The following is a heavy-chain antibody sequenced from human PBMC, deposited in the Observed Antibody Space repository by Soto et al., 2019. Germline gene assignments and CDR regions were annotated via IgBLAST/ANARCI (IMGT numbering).Heavy chain of an antibody. CDR2: ISAYNGNT. D-gene: IGHD3-10*01. V-gene: IGHV1-18*01. Sequence: ASVKVSCKASGDTFASFGFSWVRQAPGQGLEWLGWISAYNGNTRYAQKVRDRVTLTTDTATNTAYRELRSMTSDDTAVYYCARDQESITDRILQYWGQGSRVTVAS. CDR1: GDTFASFG. CDR3: ARDQESITDRILQY. J-gene: IGHJ4*02.